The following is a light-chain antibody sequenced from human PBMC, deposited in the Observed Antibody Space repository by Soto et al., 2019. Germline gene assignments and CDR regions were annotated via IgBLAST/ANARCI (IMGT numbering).Light chain of an antibody. CDR2: GAS. Sequence: IVLTQSPDTLSVSPGERATLFCRASQSIGRNYLSWYQQKPGQAPRLLLFGASSRATGIPDRFSGSESGTDFTLTISRLEPEDFALYFCKQHDSSPRTFGQGTKVEI. J-gene: IGKJ1*01. CDR3: KQHDSSPRT. CDR1: QSIGRNY. V-gene: IGKV3-20*01.